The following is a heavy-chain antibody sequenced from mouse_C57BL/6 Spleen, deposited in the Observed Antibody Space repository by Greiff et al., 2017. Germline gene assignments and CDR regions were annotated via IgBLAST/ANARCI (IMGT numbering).Heavy chain of an antibody. D-gene: IGHD2-4*01. CDR1: GFSLTSYG. Sequence: VQVVESGPGLVQPSQSLSITCTVSGFSLTSYGVHWVRQSPGKGLEWLGVIWSGGSTDYNAAFISRLSISKDNSKSQVFFKMNSLQADDTAIYYCARSADYDGLSWFAYWGQGTLVTVSA. CDR3: ARSADYDGLSWFAY. J-gene: IGHJ3*01. V-gene: IGHV2-2*01. CDR2: IWSGGST.